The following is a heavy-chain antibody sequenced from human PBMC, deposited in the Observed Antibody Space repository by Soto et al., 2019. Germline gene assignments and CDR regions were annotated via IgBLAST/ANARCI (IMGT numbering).Heavy chain of an antibody. CDR1: GGSISTYY. CDR2: IFYTGST. V-gene: IGHV4-59*01. CDR3: ARLNRGTYDY. Sequence: SETLSLTCAVSGGSISTYYWSWIRQPPGKGLEWLGYIFYTGSTDYNPSLKGRVTISLDTSKNQFSLKLTPVTAADTAVYYCARLNRGTYDYWGQGALVTVSS. J-gene: IGHJ4*02.